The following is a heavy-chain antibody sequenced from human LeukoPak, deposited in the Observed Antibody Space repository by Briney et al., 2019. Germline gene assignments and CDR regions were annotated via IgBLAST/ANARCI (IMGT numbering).Heavy chain of an antibody. Sequence: SETLSLSCAVSGGSISSGDYCWSWIRQPPGKGLESIGYIYYSGNTNYNPSLNSPATTSVDTTKNHCYLKLSSVTAAGTAVYYCARRLSSGSTLSFDPWGQGTLVTVSS. CDR1: GGSISSGDYC. V-gene: IGHV4-61*03. CDR2: IYYSGNT. J-gene: IGHJ5*02. D-gene: IGHD3-10*01. CDR3: ARRLSSGSTLSFDP.